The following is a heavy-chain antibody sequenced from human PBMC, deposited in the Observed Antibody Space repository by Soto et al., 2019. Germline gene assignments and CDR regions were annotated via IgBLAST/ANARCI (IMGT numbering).Heavy chain of an antibody. CDR1: GGSISSSSYY. CDR3: ARHPPQPTFMTTVTIISFSDTSEFDP. D-gene: IGHD4-4*01. Sequence: QLQLQESGPGLVKPSETLSLTCTVSGGSISSSSYYWGWIRQPPGKGLEWIGSIYYSGSTYYNPSLKSRVTISVDTSKNQFSLKLSSVTAADTAVYYCARHPPQPTFMTTVTIISFSDTSEFDPWGQGTLVTVSS. CDR2: IYYSGST. V-gene: IGHV4-39*01. J-gene: IGHJ5*02.